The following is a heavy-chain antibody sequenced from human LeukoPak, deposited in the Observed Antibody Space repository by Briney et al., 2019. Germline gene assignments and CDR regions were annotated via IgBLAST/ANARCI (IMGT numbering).Heavy chain of an antibody. CDR3: AKSSLHYYDSSGYYYFDY. Sequence: GGSLRLSCAASGFTFSSYGMHWVRQAPGKGLEWVAFIRYDGSNKYYADSVKGRFTISRDNSKNTLYLQMNSLRAEDTAVYYCAKSSLHYYDSSGYYYFDYWGQGTLVTVSS. D-gene: IGHD3-22*01. CDR2: IRYDGSNK. CDR1: GFTFSSYG. V-gene: IGHV3-30*02. J-gene: IGHJ4*02.